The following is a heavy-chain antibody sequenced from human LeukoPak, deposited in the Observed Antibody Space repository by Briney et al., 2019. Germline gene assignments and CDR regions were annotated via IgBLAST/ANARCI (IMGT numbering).Heavy chain of an antibody. D-gene: IGHD3-10*01. CDR2: ISWNSGSI. V-gene: IGHV3-9*01. CDR1: GFTFDDYA. J-gene: IGHJ4*02. Sequence: GGSLRLSCAASGFTFDDYAMHWVRQAPGKGLEWVSGISWNSGSIGYADSVKGRFTISRDNAKNSLYLQMNSLRAEDTALYYCAKDTLPGGSGSFSDYWGQGTLVTVSS. CDR3: AKDTLPGGSGSFSDY.